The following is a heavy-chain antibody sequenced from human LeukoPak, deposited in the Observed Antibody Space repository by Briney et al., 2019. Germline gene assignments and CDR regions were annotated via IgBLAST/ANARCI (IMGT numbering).Heavy chain of an antibody. Sequence: PSETLSLTCAVYGGSFSGYYWSWIRQPPGKGLEWIWEINHSGSANYNPSLKSRVTISVDTSKNQFSLKLSSVTAADTAVYYCAGLGRGRSGSRPYWGQGTLVTVSS. D-gene: IGHD1-26*01. CDR1: GGSFSGYY. V-gene: IGHV4-34*01. CDR3: AGLGRGRSGSRPY. J-gene: IGHJ4*02. CDR2: INHSGSA.